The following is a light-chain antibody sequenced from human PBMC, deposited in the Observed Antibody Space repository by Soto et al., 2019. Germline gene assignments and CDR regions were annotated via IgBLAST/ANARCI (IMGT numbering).Light chain of an antibody. J-gene: IGLJ2*01. V-gene: IGLV1-51*01. CDR1: SSNVGSHY. Sequence: QSALTQPPSVSAAPGQKVTISCSGNSSNVGSHYVSWYQILPGTAPKVLIYDNTKRPSGIPDRFSGSQSGTSATLDITGLQTGDEADYYCATWDGSLDVVLFGGGTKVTVL. CDR3: ATWDGSLDVVL. CDR2: DNT.